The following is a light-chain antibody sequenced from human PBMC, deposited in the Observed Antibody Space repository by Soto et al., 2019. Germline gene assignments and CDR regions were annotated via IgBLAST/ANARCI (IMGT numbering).Light chain of an antibody. CDR3: CSYRSDNTWV. V-gene: IGLV2-14*01. CDR2: EVN. J-gene: IGLJ3*02. CDR1: SSDVGAYNY. Sequence: QPALTQPASVSGSPGQSITISCTGSSSDVGAYNYVSWYQQFPGKAPKLMIYEVNDRPSGVSNRFSGSKSGNTASLTISGLQTEDEADYYCCSYRSDNTWVFGGGTKLTVL.